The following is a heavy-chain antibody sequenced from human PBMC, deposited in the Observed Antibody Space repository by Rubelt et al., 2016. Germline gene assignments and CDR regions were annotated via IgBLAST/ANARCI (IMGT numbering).Heavy chain of an antibody. J-gene: IGHJ4*02. V-gene: IGHV3-48*03. Sequence: VQGKGLEWVSYISSSGSTIYYADSVKGRFTISRDNAKNSLYLQMNSLRAEDTAVYYCARDDGGDYFHWGQGTLVTVSS. D-gene: IGHD4-17*01. CDR3: ARDDGGDYFH. CDR2: ISSSGSTI.